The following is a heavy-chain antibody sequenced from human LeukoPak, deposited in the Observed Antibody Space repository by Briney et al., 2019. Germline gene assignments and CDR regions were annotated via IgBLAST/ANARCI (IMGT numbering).Heavy chain of an antibody. V-gene: IGHV3-30*18. CDR3: AKGEYCTNGVCYLYYFDY. Sequence: GRSLRLSCAASGFTFSSYGMHWVRQAPGKGLEWVAVISYDGSNKYYADSVKGRFTISRDNSKNTLYLQMNSLRAEDTAVYYCAKGEYCTNGVCYLYYFDYWRQGTLVTVSS. CDR2: ISYDGSNK. CDR1: GFTFSSYG. J-gene: IGHJ4*02. D-gene: IGHD2-8*01.